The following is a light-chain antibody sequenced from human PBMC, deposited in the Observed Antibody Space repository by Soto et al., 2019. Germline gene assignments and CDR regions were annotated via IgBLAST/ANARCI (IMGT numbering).Light chain of an antibody. Sequence: QSVLTQPPSVSAAPGQKVTISCSGSSSNIGNNYVSWYQQLPGTAPKLLIYDNNKRPSGIPDRFSGSKSGDTASLTISGLRAEDEADYYCSSYTSSTDYVFGTGTKLTVL. CDR2: DNN. CDR3: SSYTSSTDYV. J-gene: IGLJ1*01. V-gene: IGLV1-51*01. CDR1: SSNIGNNY.